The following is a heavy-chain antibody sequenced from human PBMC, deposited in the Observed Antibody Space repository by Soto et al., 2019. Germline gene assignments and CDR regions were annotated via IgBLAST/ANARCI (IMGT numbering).Heavy chain of an antibody. CDR3: ARAVAVAADFDY. J-gene: IGHJ4*02. CDR2: INAGNGNT. Sequence: GASVNVSCKASGYTFTGYAMHWVRQAPGQRLEWMGWINAGNGNTKYSQKFQGRVTITRDTSASTAYMELSSLRSEDTAVYYCARAVAVAADFDYWGRGTLVTVSS. D-gene: IGHD6-19*01. V-gene: IGHV1-3*01. CDR1: GYTFTGYA.